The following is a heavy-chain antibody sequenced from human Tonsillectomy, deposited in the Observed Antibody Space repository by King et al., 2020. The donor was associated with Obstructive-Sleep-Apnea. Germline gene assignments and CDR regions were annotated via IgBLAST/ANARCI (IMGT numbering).Heavy chain of an antibody. CDR1: GFTFSNYG. V-gene: IGHV3-30*02. J-gene: IGHJ4*02. CDR2: IRSDGSNQ. Sequence: QLVQSGGGVVQPGGSLRLSCAASGFTFSNYGMHWVRQAPDKGLEWVAFIRSDGSNQYYPDSVKGRFTVYRDNSKNTVSLQMNSLRAEDTAMYYCAKDRDGGWGQGTLVTVSS. CDR3: AKDRDGG. D-gene: IGHD3-16*01.